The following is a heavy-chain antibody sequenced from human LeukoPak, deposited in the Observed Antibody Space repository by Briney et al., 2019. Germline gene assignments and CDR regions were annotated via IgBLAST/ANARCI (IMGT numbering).Heavy chain of an antibody. CDR2: VSAYNGNT. CDR3: ARAAPVAAGSDAFDI. J-gene: IGHJ3*02. D-gene: IGHD6-19*01. CDR1: GYTFTTYG. V-gene: IGHV1-18*01. Sequence: ASVKVSCKTSGYTFTTYGISWMRQAPAQGLEWMGWVSAYNGNTKFAQKLQGRVTLTTDTSTSTAYMELRSLRSDDTAVYYCARAAPVAAGSDAFDIWGQGTMVTVSS.